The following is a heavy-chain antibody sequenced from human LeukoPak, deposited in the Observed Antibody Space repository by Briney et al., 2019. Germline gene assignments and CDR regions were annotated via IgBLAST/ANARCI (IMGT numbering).Heavy chain of an antibody. CDR1: GFTFSSYW. CDR2: INGDGSST. Sequence: GGSLRLSCAASGFTFSSYWMNWVRQAPGRGLVWVSRINGDGSSTNYADSVKGRFTISRDNAKNTLYLQLNSLRAEDTAIYYCARSQGPYDYWGQGTLVTVSS. V-gene: IGHV3-74*01. CDR3: ARSQGPYDY. J-gene: IGHJ4*02.